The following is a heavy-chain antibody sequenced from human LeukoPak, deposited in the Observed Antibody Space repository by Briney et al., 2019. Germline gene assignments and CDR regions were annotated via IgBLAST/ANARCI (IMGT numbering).Heavy chain of an antibody. J-gene: IGHJ4*02. CDR2: IYYSGST. Sequence: SETLSLTCTVSGGSISSYYWSWIRQPPGKGLEWIGYIYYSGSTNYNPSLKSRVTISVDTSKNQFSLKLSSETAADTAVYYCARRSDYWGQGTLVTVSS. V-gene: IGHV4-59*01. CDR1: GGSISSYY. CDR3: ARRSDY.